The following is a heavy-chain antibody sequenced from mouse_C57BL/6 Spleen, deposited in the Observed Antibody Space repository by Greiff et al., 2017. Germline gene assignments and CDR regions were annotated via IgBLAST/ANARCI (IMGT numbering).Heavy chain of an antibody. CDR1: GYTFTDYN. V-gene: IGHV1-22*01. D-gene: IGHD1-1*01. CDR3: ARNPLYYGSSYWYFDV. Sequence: EVKLEESGPELVKPGASVKMSCKASGYTFTDYNMNWVKQSHGKSLEWIGYINPNNGGTSYNQKFKGKATLTVNKSSSTAYMELRSLTSEDSAVYYCARNPLYYGSSYWYFDVWGTGTTVTVSS. J-gene: IGHJ1*03. CDR2: INPNNGGT.